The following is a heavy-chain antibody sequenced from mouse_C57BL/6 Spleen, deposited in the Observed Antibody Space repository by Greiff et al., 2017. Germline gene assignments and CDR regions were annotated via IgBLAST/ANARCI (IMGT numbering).Heavy chain of an antibody. Sequence: EVQLVESGAELVRPGASVKLSCTASGFNIKDDYMHWVKQRPEQGLEWIGWIDPENGDPEDASKFPGKATLTADTSSNTAYLQLSSLTSEDTAVYYCTTEKDGWYAYWGQGTLVTVSA. V-gene: IGHV14-4*01. J-gene: IGHJ3*01. CDR1: GFNIKDDY. CDR2: IDPENGDP. CDR3: TTEKDGWYAY.